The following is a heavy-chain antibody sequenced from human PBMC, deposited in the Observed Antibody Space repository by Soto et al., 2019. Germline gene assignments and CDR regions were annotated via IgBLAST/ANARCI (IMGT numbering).Heavy chain of an antibody. CDR3: AHTIGAGSYVPY. J-gene: IGHJ4*02. Sequence: QVQLQESGPGLVKPSGTLSLTCAVSGDSIGNNNWWSWVRQPPGKGLEWIGEIHHSGNTNYNPSLKSRVSMSVEKSKNQFSLNLRSVTAEDTAVYYCAHTIGAGSYVPYWGQGNLVTVSS. CDR2: IHHSGNT. D-gene: IGHD3-10*01. V-gene: IGHV4-4*02. CDR1: GDSIGNNNW.